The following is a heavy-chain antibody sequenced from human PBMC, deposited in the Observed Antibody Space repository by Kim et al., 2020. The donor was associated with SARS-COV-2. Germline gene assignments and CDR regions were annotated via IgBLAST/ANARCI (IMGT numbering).Heavy chain of an antibody. CDR3: AKDFGAYCGDNCYFDY. D-gene: IGHD2-21*02. V-gene: IGHV3-23*01. J-gene: IGHJ4*02. Sequence: SWKGRFTISREKSKNTLYLQMYSLRAEDTAVYYCAKDFGAYCGDNCYFDYWGQGTLVTVSS.